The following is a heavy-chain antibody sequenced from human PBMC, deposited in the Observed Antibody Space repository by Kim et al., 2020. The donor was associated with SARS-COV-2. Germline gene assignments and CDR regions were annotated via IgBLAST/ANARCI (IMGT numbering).Heavy chain of an antibody. CDR3: ARGGGSGFDY. CDR2: NT. J-gene: IGHJ4*02. Sequence: NTNYPQKLQGRVTMTPDTSTSTAYMEVRSLKSDDTAVYYCARGGGSGFDYWGQGTLVTVSS. D-gene: IGHD3-10*01. V-gene: IGHV1-18*01.